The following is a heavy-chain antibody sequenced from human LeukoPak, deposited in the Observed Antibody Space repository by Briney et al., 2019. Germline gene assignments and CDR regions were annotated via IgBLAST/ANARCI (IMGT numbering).Heavy chain of an antibody. CDR1: GYTFTNYG. V-gene: IGHV1-18*01. CDR2: ISAYNGDT. D-gene: IGHD5-18*01. Sequence: ASVKVSCKASGYTFTNYGFTWARQAPGQGLEWMGWISAYNGDTNYAQKLQGRVTLTTDTSTSTAYIELRSLRSDDTAMYYCARDPATGMASGRHDYWGQGTLVTVSS. CDR3: ARDPATGMASGRHDY. J-gene: IGHJ4*02.